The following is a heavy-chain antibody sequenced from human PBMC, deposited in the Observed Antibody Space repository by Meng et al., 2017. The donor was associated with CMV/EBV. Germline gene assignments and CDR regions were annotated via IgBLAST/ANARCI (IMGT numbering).Heavy chain of an antibody. Sequence: SVKVSCKASGYTFTGYYMHWVRQASGQGLEWMGWINPNSGGTNYAQKFQGRVTITRDTSISTAYMWLTRLRSDDTAVYYCARVGRYFGVLDYWGQGTLVTVSS. J-gene: IGHJ4*02. D-gene: IGHD3-9*01. CDR3: ARVGRYFGVLDY. CDR1: GYTFTGYY. CDR2: INPNSGGT. V-gene: IGHV1-2*02.